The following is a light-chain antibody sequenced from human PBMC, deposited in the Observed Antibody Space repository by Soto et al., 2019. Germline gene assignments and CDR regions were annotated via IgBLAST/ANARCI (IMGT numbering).Light chain of an antibody. V-gene: IGKV2-28*01. Sequence: EIVLTQSPLSLPFTPGEPASISCRSSQNLLHSNGYNYLNWYLQKPGQSPQLLIYLGSNRASGVPDRFSGSGSGTDFTLTINRVEAEDVGLYFCAQGLATPFTFGGGTKVESK. CDR2: LGS. CDR3: AQGLATPFT. J-gene: IGKJ4*01. CDR1: QNLLHSNGYNY.